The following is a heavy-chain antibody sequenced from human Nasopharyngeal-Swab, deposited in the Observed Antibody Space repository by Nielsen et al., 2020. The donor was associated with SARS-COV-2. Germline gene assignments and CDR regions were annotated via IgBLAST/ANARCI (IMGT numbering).Heavy chain of an antibody. J-gene: IGHJ4*02. CDR3: ARDCPANRYSNPVDY. V-gene: IGHV7-4-1*02. CDR1: GYTFTSYA. Sequence: ASVKVSCKASGYTFTSYAMNWVRQAPGQGLEWMGWINTNTGNPTYAQGFTGRFVFSLDTSVSTAYLQISSLKAEDTAVYYCARDCPANRYSNPVDYWGQGTLVTVSS. D-gene: IGHD6-13*01. CDR2: INTNTGNP.